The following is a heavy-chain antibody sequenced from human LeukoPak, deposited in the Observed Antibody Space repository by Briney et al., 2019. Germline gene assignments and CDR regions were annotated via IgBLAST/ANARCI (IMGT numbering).Heavy chain of an antibody. J-gene: IGHJ4*02. V-gene: IGHV3-73*01. CDR2: IKSKAYNYAT. Sequence: GGSLKLSCAASGFTFSGSAIHWVRQASGKGLEWIGRIKSKAYNYATTYAASVKGRFSISRDDSKSTAYLQMNSLETEDTAVYYCTRPYDHSDYWGQGTLVTVSS. D-gene: IGHD1-14*01. CDR3: TRPYDHSDY. CDR1: GFTFSGSA.